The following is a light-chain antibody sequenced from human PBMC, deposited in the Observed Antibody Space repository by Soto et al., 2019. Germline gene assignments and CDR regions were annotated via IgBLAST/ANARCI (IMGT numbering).Light chain of an antibody. Sequence: QSALTQPASVSGSPGQSITIPCTGTSGDVGSYNLVSWYQQHPGKAPTLWIYEVTERPSGVSNRFSGSKSGNTASLTISGLQPDDEADYYCCSYAGNSEVFGTRTKLTVL. CDR3: CSYAGNSEV. CDR1: SGDVGSYNL. J-gene: IGLJ1*01. CDR2: EVT. V-gene: IGLV2-23*02.